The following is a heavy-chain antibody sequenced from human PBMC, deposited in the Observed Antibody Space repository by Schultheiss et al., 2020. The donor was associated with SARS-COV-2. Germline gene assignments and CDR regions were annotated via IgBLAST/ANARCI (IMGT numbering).Heavy chain of an antibody. CDR1: GGSFSSHS. CDR2: INPNSGGT. J-gene: IGHJ4*02. Sequence: ASVKVSCKPSGGSFSSHSISWVRQAPGQGLEWMGWINPNSGGTNYAQKFQGRVTMTEDTSTDTAYMELSSLRSEDTAVYYCATSNKYVWGSYRYFDYWGQGTLVTVSS. V-gene: IGHV1-2*02. CDR3: ATSNKYVWGSYRYFDY. D-gene: IGHD3-16*02.